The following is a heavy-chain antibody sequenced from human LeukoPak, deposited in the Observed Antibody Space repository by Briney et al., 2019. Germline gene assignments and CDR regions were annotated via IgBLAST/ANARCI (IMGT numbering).Heavy chain of an antibody. J-gene: IGHJ4*02. CDR1: GYTFTGYY. Sequence: ASVKVSCKASGYTFTGYYMHWVRQAPGQGLEWMGRIDPNSGGTNYAQKFQGRVTMTRDTSISTAYMELSRLRSDDTAVYYCARDLYSGSYPRLFDYWGQGTLVTVSS. D-gene: IGHD1-26*01. CDR2: IDPNSGGT. V-gene: IGHV1-2*06. CDR3: ARDLYSGSYPRLFDY.